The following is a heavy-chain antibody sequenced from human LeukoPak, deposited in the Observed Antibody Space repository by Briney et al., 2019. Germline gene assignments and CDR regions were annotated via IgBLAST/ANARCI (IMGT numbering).Heavy chain of an antibody. J-gene: IGHJ4*02. CDR1: GGSISSYY. V-gene: IGHV4-34*01. CDR3: ASEYCSSTSCLWGY. CDR2: ITHSGST. Sequence: SETLSLTCTVSGGSISSYYWTWIRQFSGKGLEWIGEITHSGSTNYNPSLKSRVTISVDTSKNQFSLKLSSVTAADTAVYYCASEYCSSTSCLWGYWGQGTLVTVSS. D-gene: IGHD2-2*01.